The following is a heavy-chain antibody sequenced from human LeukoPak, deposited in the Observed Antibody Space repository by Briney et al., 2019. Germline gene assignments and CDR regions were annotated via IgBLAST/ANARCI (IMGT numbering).Heavy chain of an antibody. CDR2: ISSSGSAI. Sequence: GGSLRLSCAASGFTFSYYNMNWVRQAPGKGLEWVSYISSSGSAIYYADSVKGRFTISRDNAKNSLYLQMNSLRAEDTAVYYCASYPKVGSAGYYYHGLDVWGQGTTVTVSS. CDR3: ASYPKVGSAGYYYHGLDV. J-gene: IGHJ6*02. V-gene: IGHV3-48*04. CDR1: GFTFSYYN. D-gene: IGHD3-10*01.